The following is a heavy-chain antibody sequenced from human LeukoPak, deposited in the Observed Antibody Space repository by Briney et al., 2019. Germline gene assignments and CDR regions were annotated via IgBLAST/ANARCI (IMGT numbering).Heavy chain of an antibody. CDR2: INHSGST. CDR3: ARSKVPATGNWFDP. V-gene: IGHV4-34*01. CDR1: GGTFSGYY. J-gene: IGHJ5*02. D-gene: IGHD2-21*02. Sequence: SETLSLTCAASGGTFSGYYWSWIRQPPGKGLEWIGEINHSGSTNYNPSLKSRVTISVDTSKSQFSLKLSSVTAADTAVYYCARSKVPATGNWFDPWGQGTLVTVSS.